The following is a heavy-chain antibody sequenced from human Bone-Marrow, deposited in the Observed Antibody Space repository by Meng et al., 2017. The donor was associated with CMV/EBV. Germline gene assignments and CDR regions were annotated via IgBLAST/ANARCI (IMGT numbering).Heavy chain of an antibody. J-gene: IGHJ5*02. Sequence: ASVKVSCKASGYTFTSYDINWVRQATGQGLEWMGWMNPNSGNTGYAQKFQGRVTMTRNTSISTAYMELSSLRSEDTAVYYCARGTAVAGTIDNWFAPWGHGTLVTVSS. CDR2: MNPNSGNT. CDR1: GYTFTSYD. V-gene: IGHV1-8*01. D-gene: IGHD6-19*01. CDR3: ARGTAVAGTIDNWFAP.